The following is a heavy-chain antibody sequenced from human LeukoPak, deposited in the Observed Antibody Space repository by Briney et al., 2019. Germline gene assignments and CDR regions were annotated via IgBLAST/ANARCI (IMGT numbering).Heavy chain of an antibody. J-gene: IGHJ4*02. CDR2: IYYSGST. CDR1: GGSISSSSYY. CDR3: ASRVVPAAIDY. D-gene: IGHD2-2*01. V-gene: IGHV4-39*01. Sequence: PSETLSLTCTVSGGSISSSSYYWGWIRQPPGKGLEWIGSIYYSGSTYYNPSLKSRVTISVDTSKNQFSLKLNSVTAADTAVYYCASRVVPAAIDYWGQGTLVTVSS.